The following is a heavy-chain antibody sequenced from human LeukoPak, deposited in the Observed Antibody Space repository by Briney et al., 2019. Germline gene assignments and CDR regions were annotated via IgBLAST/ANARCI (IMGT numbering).Heavy chain of an antibody. J-gene: IGHJ4*02. Sequence: SETLSLTCAVYGGSFSGYYWSWIRQPPGKGLEWIGSVFYSGSTNYNPSLKSRVTISVDTSKNHFSLKLSSMAAADTAVYYCARFSISWSYFDSWGQGTLVTVSS. D-gene: IGHD6-13*01. V-gene: IGHV4-59*01. CDR3: ARFSISWSYFDS. CDR1: GGSFSGYY. CDR2: VFYSGST.